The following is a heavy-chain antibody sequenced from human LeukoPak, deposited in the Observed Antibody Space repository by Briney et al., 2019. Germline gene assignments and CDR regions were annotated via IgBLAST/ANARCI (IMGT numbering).Heavy chain of an antibody. J-gene: IGHJ4*02. Sequence: GGSLRLSCAASGFTFNDYYMSWIRQAPGKGLEWVSYISSSGSTIYYADSVKGRSTISRDNAKNSLYLQMNSLRAEDTAVYYCARDYDFWSGYYQYWGQGTLVTVSS. V-gene: IGHV3-11*04. CDR2: ISSSGSTI. CDR3: ARDYDFWSGYYQY. D-gene: IGHD3-3*01. CDR1: GFTFNDYY.